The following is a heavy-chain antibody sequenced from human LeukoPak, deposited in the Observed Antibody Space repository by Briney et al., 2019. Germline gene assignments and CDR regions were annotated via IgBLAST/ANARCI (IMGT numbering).Heavy chain of an antibody. CDR1: GYTFTGYY. J-gene: IGHJ4*02. V-gene: IGHV1-46*01. CDR2: INPSGGST. CDR3: ARDLGMITIFGVVPDY. D-gene: IGHD3-3*01. Sequence: ASVKVSCTASGYTFTGYYMHWVRQAPGQGLEWMGWINPSGGSTSYAQKFQGRVTMTRDTSTSTVYMELSSLRSEDTAVYYCARDLGMITIFGVVPDYWGQGTLVTVSS.